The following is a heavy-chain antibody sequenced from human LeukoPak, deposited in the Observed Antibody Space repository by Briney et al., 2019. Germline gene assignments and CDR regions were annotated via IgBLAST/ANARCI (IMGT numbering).Heavy chain of an antibody. J-gene: IGHJ4*02. V-gene: IGHV3-23*01. D-gene: IGHD3-10*01. Sequence: PGGSLRLSCAASGFTLSSYAMSSVPQAPGKGLEWVSAISGSGGSTYYADSVKGRFTISRDNSKNTLYLQMNRLRAEDTAVYYCANYGSGTYAYDYWGQGTLVAVSS. CDR1: GFTLSSYA. CDR3: ANYGSGTYAYDY. CDR2: ISGSGGST.